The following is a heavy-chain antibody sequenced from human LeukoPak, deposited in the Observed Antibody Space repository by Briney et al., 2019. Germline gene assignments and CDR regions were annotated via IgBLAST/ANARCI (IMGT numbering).Heavy chain of an antibody. J-gene: IGHJ3*02. D-gene: IGHD3-22*01. CDR1: GYTFTSYY. V-gene: IGHV1-2*02. CDR2: INPNSGGT. CDR3: ARTTDYTYYYDSSGYVDYAFDI. Sequence: ASVKVSCKASGYTFTSYYMHWVRQAPGQGLEWMGWINPNSGGTNYAQKFQGRVTMTRDTSISTAYMELSRLRSDDTAVYYCARTTDYTYYYDSSGYVDYAFDIWGQGTVVTVSS.